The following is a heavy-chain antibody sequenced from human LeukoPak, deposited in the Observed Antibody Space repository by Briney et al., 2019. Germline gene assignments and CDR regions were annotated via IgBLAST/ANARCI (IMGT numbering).Heavy chain of an antibody. Sequence: GESLKISCKGSGYSFTSYWIGWVRQMPGKGLEWMGIIYPGDSDTRYSPSFQGQVTISADKSISTAYLQWSSLRASDTAMYYCARLATAGKVNFYYYYMDVWGKGTTVTVSS. CDR1: GYSFTSYW. CDR3: ARLATAGKVNFYYYYMDV. V-gene: IGHV5-51*01. D-gene: IGHD6-13*01. J-gene: IGHJ6*03. CDR2: IYPGDSDT.